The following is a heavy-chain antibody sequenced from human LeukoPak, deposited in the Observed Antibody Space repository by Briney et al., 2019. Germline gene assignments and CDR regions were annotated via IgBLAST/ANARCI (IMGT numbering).Heavy chain of an antibody. CDR3: ARAAYCGGDCYSGIFDI. Sequence: PSETLSLTCTVSGGSISSYYWSWTRQPPGKGLEWIGYIYYSGSTNYNPSLKSRVTISVDTSKNQFSLKLSSVTAADTAVYYCARAAYCGGDCYSGIFDIWGQGTMVTVSS. J-gene: IGHJ3*02. CDR2: IYYSGST. D-gene: IGHD2-21*02. V-gene: IGHV4-59*01. CDR1: GGSISSYY.